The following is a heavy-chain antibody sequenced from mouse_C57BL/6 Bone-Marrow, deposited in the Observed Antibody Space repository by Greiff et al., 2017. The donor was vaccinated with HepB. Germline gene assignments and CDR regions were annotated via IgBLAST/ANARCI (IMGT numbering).Heavy chain of an antibody. J-gene: IGHJ2*01. D-gene: IGHD2-2*01. CDR3: ARFHYGNDGGY. CDR1: GYTFTDYY. CDR2: INPNNGGT. Sequence: VQLKHSGPELVKPGASVKISCKASGYTFTDYYMNWVKQSHGKSLEWIGDINPNNGGTSYNQKFKGKATLTADKSSSTAYMELRSLTSEDSAVYYCARFHYGNDGGYWGQGTTLTVSS. V-gene: IGHV1-26*01.